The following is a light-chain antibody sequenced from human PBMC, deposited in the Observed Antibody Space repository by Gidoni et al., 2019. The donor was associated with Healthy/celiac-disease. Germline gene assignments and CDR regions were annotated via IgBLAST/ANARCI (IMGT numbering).Light chain of an antibody. CDR3: MQALQTPPT. CDR2: LGS. Sequence: DIVMTQSTLSLPVTPGEPASISCRSSQSLLHSNGYNYLDWYLQKPGQSPQLLIYLGSNRASGVHDRFSGSGSGTEFTLKISRVEAEDVGVYYCMQALQTPPTFGQGTKVEIK. J-gene: IGKJ1*01. CDR1: QSLLHSNGYNY. V-gene: IGKV2-28*01.